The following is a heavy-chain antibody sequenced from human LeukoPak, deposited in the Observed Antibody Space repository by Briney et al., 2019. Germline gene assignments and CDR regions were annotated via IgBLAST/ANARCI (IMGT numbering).Heavy chain of an antibody. V-gene: IGHV3-74*01. Sequence: GGSLRLSCAASGFTFSSYWMHWVRQAPGKGLVWVSRINSDGSSTSYADSVKGRFTISRDNAKNTLYLQMNSLRAEDTAVYHCAREPTIVGATDSFDYWGQGTLVTVSS. J-gene: IGHJ4*02. CDR3: AREPTIVGATDSFDY. CDR2: INSDGSST. CDR1: GFTFSSYW. D-gene: IGHD1-26*01.